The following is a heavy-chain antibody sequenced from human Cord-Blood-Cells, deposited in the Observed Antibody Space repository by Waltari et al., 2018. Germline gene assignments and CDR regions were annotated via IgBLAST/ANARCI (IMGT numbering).Heavy chain of an antibody. J-gene: IGHJ4*02. Sequence: QVQLVESGGGVVQPGRSLRLSCAASGSTFSSYGMHCVRQAPGKGLEWVAVIWYDGSNKYYADSVKGRFTISRDNSKNTLYLQMNSLRAEDTAVYYCARDSGSYYFDFWGQGTLVTVSS. CDR1: GSTFSSYG. CDR2: IWYDGSNK. CDR3: ARDSGSYYFDF. D-gene: IGHD1-26*01. V-gene: IGHV3-33*01.